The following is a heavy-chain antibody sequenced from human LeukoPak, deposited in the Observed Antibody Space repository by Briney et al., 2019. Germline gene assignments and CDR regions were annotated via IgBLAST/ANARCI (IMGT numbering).Heavy chain of an antibody. CDR2: VNPNSGNT. J-gene: IGHJ6*03. CDR1: GYTFTSYD. V-gene: IGHV1-8*03. Sequence: ASVKVSCKASGYTFTSYDINWVRQATGQGLEWMGWVNPNSGNTGYAQKFQGRVTITRNTSISTAYMELSSLRSEDTAVYYCARRAVADYYYYNMDVWGKGTTVTASS. D-gene: IGHD6-19*01. CDR3: ARRAVADYYYYNMDV.